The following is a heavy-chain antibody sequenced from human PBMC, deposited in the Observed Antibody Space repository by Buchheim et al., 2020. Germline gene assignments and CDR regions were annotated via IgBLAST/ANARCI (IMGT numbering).Heavy chain of an antibody. V-gene: IGHV3-30*18. D-gene: IGHD3-3*01. CDR2: ISYDGSNK. Sequence: QVQLVESGGGVVQPGRSLRLSCAASGFTFSSYGMHWVRQAPGKGLEWVAGISYDGSNKYYADSVKGRFTISRDNSKNTLYLQMNSLRAEDTAVYYCAKDGNYDFWSGYLDYWGQGTL. CDR3: AKDGNYDFWSGYLDY. J-gene: IGHJ4*02. CDR1: GFTFSSYG.